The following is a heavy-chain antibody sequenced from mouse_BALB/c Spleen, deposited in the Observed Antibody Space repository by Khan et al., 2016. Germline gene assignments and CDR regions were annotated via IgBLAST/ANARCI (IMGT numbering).Heavy chain of an antibody. Sequence: QIQLVQSGPELKKPGETVKISCKASGYTFTNYGMNWVKQAPGKGLKWMGWINTNTGEPTYAEEFKGRFAFSLETSASTAYLQINNLKNEDTATYVCARSGTSWYFDVWGAGTTVTVSS. CDR3: ARSGTSWYFDV. D-gene: IGHD4-1*01. CDR2: INTNTGEP. V-gene: IGHV9-3*02. J-gene: IGHJ1*01. CDR1: GYTFTNYG.